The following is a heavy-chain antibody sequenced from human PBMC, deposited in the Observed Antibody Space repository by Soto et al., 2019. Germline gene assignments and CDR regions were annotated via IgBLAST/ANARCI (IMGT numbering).Heavy chain of an antibody. V-gene: IGHV4-34*01. CDR1: GGSFSGYY. CDR2: INHSGST. CDR3: ARGPYRIAKYYYYGMDV. J-gene: IGHJ6*02. Sequence: SEALSVTCAVYGGSFSGYYWSWIRQPPGKGLEWIGEINHSGSTNYNPSLKSRVTISVDTSKNQFSLKLSSVTAADTAVYYCARGPYRIAKYYYYGMDVWGQGTTVTVSS. D-gene: IGHD6-13*01.